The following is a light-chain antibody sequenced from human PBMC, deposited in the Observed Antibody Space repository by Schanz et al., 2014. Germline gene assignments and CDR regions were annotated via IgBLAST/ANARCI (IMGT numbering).Light chain of an antibody. CDR2: DVS. Sequence: QSVLTQPASVSGSPGQSITLSCTGTSSDVGGTNYVSWYQQHPGKVPKLMIYDVSNRPSGVSNRFSGSKSGNTASLTISGLQAEDEADYYCSSYTTSSILGVFGGGTKLTVL. V-gene: IGLV2-14*01. CDR3: SSYTTSSILGV. J-gene: IGLJ3*02. CDR1: SSDVGGTNY.